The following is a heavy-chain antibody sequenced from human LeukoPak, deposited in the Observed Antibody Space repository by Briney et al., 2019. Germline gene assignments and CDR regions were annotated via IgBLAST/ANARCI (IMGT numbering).Heavy chain of an antibody. CDR1: GYTFTGYY. CDR3: ARGEYYYGSGSLTPYNWFDP. D-gene: IGHD3-10*01. J-gene: IGHJ5*02. Sequence: ASVKVSCKAFGYTFTGYYIHWVRQAPGQGLEWMGWVNPNSGGTNYAQKFQGRVTMTRDTSISTAYMELSRLRSDDTAVYYCARGEYYYGSGSLTPYNWFDPWGQGTLVTVSS. V-gene: IGHV1-2*02. CDR2: VNPNSGGT.